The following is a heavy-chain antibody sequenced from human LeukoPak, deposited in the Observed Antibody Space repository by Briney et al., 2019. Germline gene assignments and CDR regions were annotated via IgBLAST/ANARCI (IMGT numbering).Heavy chain of an antibody. V-gene: IGHV4-59*01. CDR1: GDSISSYY. CDR3: ARPGWVGATGAFHI. CDR2: THYSGNT. J-gene: IGHJ3*02. D-gene: IGHD1-26*01. Sequence: SETLSLTCTVSGDSISSYYWSWIRQPPGTGLEWIGYTHYSGNTNYNPSLKSRVSISVDTSNNQFSLKLSSVTAADTAVYYCARPGWVGATGAFHIWGQGTLVTVSS.